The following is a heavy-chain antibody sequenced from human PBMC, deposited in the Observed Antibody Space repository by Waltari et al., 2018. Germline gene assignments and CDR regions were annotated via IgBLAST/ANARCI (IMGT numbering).Heavy chain of an antibody. CDR3: ATYIGASIGTAAFDV. CDR1: GGSITSNRHY. D-gene: IGHD5-12*01. Sequence: QLQLQESGPGLGKPSETLSLTCNVSGGSITSNRHYWAWIRQPPRQGLEWIATVSYNGATYSSPSLKSRVTVSRDTSKNHLSLKLGSVTAADTAVYYCATYIGASIGTAAFDVWGQGTMVTVSS. V-gene: IGHV4-39*02. CDR2: VSYNGAT. J-gene: IGHJ3*01.